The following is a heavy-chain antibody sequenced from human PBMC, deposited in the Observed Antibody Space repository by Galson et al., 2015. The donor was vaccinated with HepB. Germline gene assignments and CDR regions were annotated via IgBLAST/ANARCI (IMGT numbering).Heavy chain of an antibody. CDR2: ISYDGSNK. V-gene: IGHV3-30-3*01. D-gene: IGHD4-17*01. Sequence: SLRLSCAASGFTFSSYAMHWVRQAPGKGLEWVAVISYDGSNKYYADSVKGRFTISRDNSKNTLYLQMNSLRAEDTAVYYCAREGGKDTNGDYGDGEFSGWYNWFDPWGQGTLVTVSS. CDR3: AREGGKDTNGDYGDGEFSGWYNWFDP. J-gene: IGHJ5*02. CDR1: GFTFSSYA.